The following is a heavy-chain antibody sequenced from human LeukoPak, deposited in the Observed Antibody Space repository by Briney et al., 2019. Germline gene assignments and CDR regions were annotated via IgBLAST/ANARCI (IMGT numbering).Heavy chain of an antibody. D-gene: IGHD2-21*02. CDR3: ARAPGIGAYCGGDCYVNWFDP. J-gene: IGHJ5*02. V-gene: IGHV7-4-1*02. CDR1: GYTFTSYA. CDR2: INTNAGNP. Sequence: GASVKFSCKASGYTFTSYAMNWVRQAPGQGLEWMGWINTNAGNPTYAQGFTGRFVFSLDTSVSTAYLQISSLKAEDTAVYYCARAPGIGAYCGGDCYVNWFDPWGQGTLVTVSS.